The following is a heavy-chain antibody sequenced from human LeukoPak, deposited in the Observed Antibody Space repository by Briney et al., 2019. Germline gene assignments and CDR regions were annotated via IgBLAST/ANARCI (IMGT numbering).Heavy chain of an antibody. V-gene: IGHV3-30*18. Sequence: PGGSLRLSCAASGVTLSPYGMHWVRQAPGKGLEWVAVISYEGGTQHYADSVKGRFIISGDNPRNTLYLQMNILRTEDTAVYYCAKEGTPHVSTWYDLWGQGTQVSVSS. CDR2: ISYEGGTQ. CDR1: GVTLSPYG. D-gene: IGHD3-10*01. CDR3: AKEGTPHVSTWYDL. J-gene: IGHJ5*02.